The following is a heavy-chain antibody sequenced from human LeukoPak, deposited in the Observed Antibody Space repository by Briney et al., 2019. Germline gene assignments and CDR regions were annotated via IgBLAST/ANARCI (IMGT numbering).Heavy chain of an antibody. CDR3: ARANIFTGYYTRWRSYYFDY. D-gene: IGHD3-9*01. CDR2: IYYSGST. V-gene: IGHV4-59*01. CDR1: GGSISSYY. J-gene: IGHJ4*02. Sequence: SETLSLTCTVSGGSISSYYWSWIRQPPGKGLEWIGYIYYSGSTNYNPSLKSRVTISVDTSKNQFSLKLSSVTAADTAVYYCARANIFTGYYTRWRSYYFDYWGQGTLVTVSS.